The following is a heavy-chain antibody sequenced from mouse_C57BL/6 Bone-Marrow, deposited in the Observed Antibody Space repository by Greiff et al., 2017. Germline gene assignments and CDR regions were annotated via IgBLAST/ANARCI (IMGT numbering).Heavy chain of an antibody. CDR2: INYDGSST. Sequence: EVKLMESEGGLVQPGSSMKLSCTASGFTSSDYYMAWVRQVPEKGLEWVANINYDGSSTYYLDSLKSRFIISRDNAKNILYLQMSSLKSEDTATYYCAREGRGREYFDDWGQGTTLTVSS. J-gene: IGHJ2*01. V-gene: IGHV5-16*01. D-gene: IGHD3-3*01. CDR1: GFTSSDYY. CDR3: AREGRGREYFDD.